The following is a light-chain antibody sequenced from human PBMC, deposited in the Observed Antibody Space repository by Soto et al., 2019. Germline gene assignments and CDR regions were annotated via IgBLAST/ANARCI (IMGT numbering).Light chain of an antibody. Sequence: DIQMTQSPSSLSASVGDRVTSTCRASQSISSYLNWYQQKPGTAPKLLIYAASSLQSGVPSRFSGSGSGTDCPLTISSLQPEDFATYYCQQSYRTLYTFGQGTKLEIK. V-gene: IGKV1-39*01. CDR1: QSISSY. J-gene: IGKJ2*01. CDR2: AAS. CDR3: QQSYRTLYT.